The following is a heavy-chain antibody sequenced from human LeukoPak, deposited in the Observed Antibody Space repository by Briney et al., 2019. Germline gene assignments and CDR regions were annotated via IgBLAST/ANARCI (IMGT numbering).Heavy chain of an antibody. V-gene: IGHV3-11*01. Sequence: GGSLRLSCAASGFTFNDYYMTWIRQAPGKGLEWVSYISSSGTTIYYADSVKGRFTISRDNAKNSLYLQMNSLRAEDTAVYYCARDRFSGSYPLDYWGQGTLVTVSS. J-gene: IGHJ4*02. CDR2: ISSSGTTI. D-gene: IGHD1-26*01. CDR3: ARDRFSGSYPLDY. CDR1: GFTFNDYY.